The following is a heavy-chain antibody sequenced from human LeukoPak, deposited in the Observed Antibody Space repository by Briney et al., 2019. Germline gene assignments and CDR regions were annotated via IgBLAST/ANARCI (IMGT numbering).Heavy chain of an antibody. CDR2: FDPEDGET. CDR3: ATDQYDFWSGSH. V-gene: IGHV1-24*01. J-gene: IGHJ4*02. CDR1: GYTLTELS. D-gene: IGHD3-3*01. Sequence: ASVKVSCKVSGYTLTELSMHWVRQAPGKGLEWMGGFDPEDGETIYAQKFQGRVTMTEDTSTDTAYMELSSLRSEDTAVYYCATDQYDFWSGSHWGQGTLVTVSS.